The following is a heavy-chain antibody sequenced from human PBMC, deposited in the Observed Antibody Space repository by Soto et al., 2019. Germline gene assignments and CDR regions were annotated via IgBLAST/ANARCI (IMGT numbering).Heavy chain of an antibody. CDR2: INAGNGNT. CDR3: ARTLPITMVRGVPPYYYYGMDV. D-gene: IGHD3-10*01. J-gene: IGHJ6*02. Sequence: XSVKVSCKASGYTFTSYAMHWVRQAPGQSLEWVGWINAGNGNTKYSQKFQGRVTITRDTSASTAYMELSSLRSEDTAVYYCARTLPITMVRGVPPYYYYGMDVWGQGTTVTVSS. CDR1: GYTFTSYA. V-gene: IGHV1-3*01.